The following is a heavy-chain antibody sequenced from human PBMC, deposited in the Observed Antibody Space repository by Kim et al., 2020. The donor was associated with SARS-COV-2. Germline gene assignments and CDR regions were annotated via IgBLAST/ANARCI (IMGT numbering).Heavy chain of an antibody. CDR1: GFTFSSYW. CDR2: INSDGSST. Sequence: GGSLRLSCAASGFTFSSYWMHWVRQAPGKGLVWVSRINSDGSSTSYADSVKGRFTISRDNAKNTLYLQMNSLRAEDTAVYYCAREEGVGAITMVRGVFAYWGQGTLVTVSS. D-gene: IGHD3-10*01. V-gene: IGHV3-74*01. J-gene: IGHJ4*02. CDR3: AREEGVGAITMVRGVFAY.